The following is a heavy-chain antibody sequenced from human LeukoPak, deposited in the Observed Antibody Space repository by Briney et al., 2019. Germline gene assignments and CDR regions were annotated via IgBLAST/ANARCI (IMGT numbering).Heavy chain of an antibody. Sequence: TGGSLRLSCAASGFTFSSYSMSWVRQAPGKGLEWVSSITTSSTYISYADSVKGRFTISRDNAKNSLYLQMNSLGAEDTAVYYCARGKYSSGWFDYWGQGTLVTVSS. CDR1: GFTFSSYS. V-gene: IGHV3-21*01. J-gene: IGHJ4*02. CDR3: ARGKYSSGWFDY. D-gene: IGHD6-19*01. CDR2: ITTSSTYI.